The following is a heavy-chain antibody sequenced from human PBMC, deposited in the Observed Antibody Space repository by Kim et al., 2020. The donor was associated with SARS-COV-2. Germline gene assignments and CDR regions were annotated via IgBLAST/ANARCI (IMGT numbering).Heavy chain of an antibody. Sequence: ASVKVSCKASGYTFNTHGMTWVRQAPGQGLEWMGWIDTYTGNPMYAQGFAGLFVFSLDTAVSTAYLQISGLQAEDTAMYYCAREPKRLDVWGQGTMVTVS. CDR3: AREPKRLDV. CDR1: GYTFNTHG. CDR2: IDTYTGNP. V-gene: IGHV7-4-1*02. J-gene: IGHJ3*01.